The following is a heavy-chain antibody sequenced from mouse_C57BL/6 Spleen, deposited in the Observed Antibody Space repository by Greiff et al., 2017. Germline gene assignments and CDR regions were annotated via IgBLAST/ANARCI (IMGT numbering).Heavy chain of an antibody. Sequence: VQLQQPGAELVKPGASVKLSCKASGYTFTSYWMQWVKQRPGQGLEWIGEIDPSDSYTNYNQKFKGKATLTVDTSSSTAYMQLSILTSEDSAVYYCARRTTVVARNFDYWGQGTTLTVSS. CDR1: GYTFTSYW. J-gene: IGHJ2*01. CDR2: IDPSDSYT. V-gene: IGHV1-50*01. CDR3: ARRTTVVARNFDY. D-gene: IGHD1-1*01.